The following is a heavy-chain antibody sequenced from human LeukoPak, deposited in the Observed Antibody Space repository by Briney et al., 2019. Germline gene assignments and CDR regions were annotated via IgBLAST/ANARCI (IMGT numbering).Heavy chain of an antibody. CDR2: IKKDGSEI. CDR1: GFTFSNFW. J-gene: IGHJ5*02. V-gene: IGHV3-7*01. Sequence: GGSLRLSCEGSGFTFSNFWMSWVRQAPGKGLEWVANIKKDGSEIYYVDSVKGRFTISRDNARNSLYLQMNTLRAEDTAVYSCARGADGVSSNSRGWFDPWGQGTLVTVSS. CDR3: ARGADGVSSNSRGWFDP. D-gene: IGHD2-15*01.